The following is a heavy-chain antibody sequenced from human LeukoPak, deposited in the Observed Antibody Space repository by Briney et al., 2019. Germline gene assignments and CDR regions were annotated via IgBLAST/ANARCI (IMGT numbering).Heavy chain of an antibody. D-gene: IGHD4-17*01. Sequence: ASVKVSCKASGYTFTSYYMHWVRQAPGQGLEWMGIINPSGGSTRYAQKFQGRVTITADKSTSTAYMELSSLRSEDTAVYYCASGRSDYGDDSYFDYWGQGTLVTVSS. V-gene: IGHV1-46*01. CDR2: INPSGGST. CDR3: ASGRSDYGDDSYFDY. J-gene: IGHJ4*02. CDR1: GYTFTSYY.